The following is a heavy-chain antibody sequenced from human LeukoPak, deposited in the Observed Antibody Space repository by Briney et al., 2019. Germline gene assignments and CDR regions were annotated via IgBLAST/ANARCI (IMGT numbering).Heavy chain of an antibody. CDR2: IKSKTDGGTT. CDR3: AKERSLEIAVAGTIFDY. Sequence: PGGSLRLSCAASGFTFSNAWMSWVRQAPGKGLEWVGRIKSKTDGGTTDYAAPVKGRFTISRDNSKNTLYLQMNSLRAEDTAVYYCAKERSLEIAVAGTIFDYWGQGTLVTVSS. J-gene: IGHJ4*02. CDR1: GFTFSNAW. D-gene: IGHD6-19*01. V-gene: IGHV3-15*01.